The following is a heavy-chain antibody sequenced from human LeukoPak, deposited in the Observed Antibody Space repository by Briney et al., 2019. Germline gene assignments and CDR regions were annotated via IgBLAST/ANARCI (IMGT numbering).Heavy chain of an antibody. V-gene: IGHV1-69*13. J-gene: IGHJ4*02. Sequence: SVKVSCKASGGSFNTYPIGWVRQAPGQGFEWMGGIIPIFRSAKYAQKFQARLTITADESTDTAYMELSDLTSEDTAAYYCAGPKSGSVRLGANFFDSWGQGTLVIVSS. D-gene: IGHD3-9*01. CDR2: IIPIFRSA. CDR1: GGSFNTYP. CDR3: AGPKSGSVRLGANFFDS.